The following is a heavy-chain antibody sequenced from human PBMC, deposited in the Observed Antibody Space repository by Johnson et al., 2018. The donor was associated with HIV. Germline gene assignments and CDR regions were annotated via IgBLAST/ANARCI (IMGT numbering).Heavy chain of an antibody. CDR3: ARDRARWSSGWYNDAFDI. V-gene: IGHV3-30*04. Sequence: QVQLVESGGGLVQPGRSLRLSCAASGFTFSSYAMHWVRQAPGKGLEWVAVISYDGSNKYYADSVKGRFTISRDNSKNTLYLQMNSLRAEDTALYYCARDRARWSSGWYNDAFDIWGQGTMVTVSS. CDR2: ISYDGSNK. D-gene: IGHD6-19*01. J-gene: IGHJ3*02. CDR1: GFTFSSYA.